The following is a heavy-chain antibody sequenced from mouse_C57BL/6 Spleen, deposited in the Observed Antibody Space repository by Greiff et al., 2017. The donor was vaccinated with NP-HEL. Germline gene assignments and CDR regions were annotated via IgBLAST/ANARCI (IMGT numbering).Heavy chain of an antibody. Sequence: DVKLVESGGGLVKPGGSLKLSCAASGFTFSDYGMHWVRQAPEKGLEWVAYISSGSSTIYYADTVKGRFTISRDNAKKTLFLQMTSLRSEETARYYCARREWGGYGSIYGYFDVWGTGTTVTVSS. CDR2: ISSGSSTI. V-gene: IGHV5-17*01. D-gene: IGHD1-1*01. CDR3: ARREWGGYGSIYGYFDV. J-gene: IGHJ1*03. CDR1: GFTFSDYG.